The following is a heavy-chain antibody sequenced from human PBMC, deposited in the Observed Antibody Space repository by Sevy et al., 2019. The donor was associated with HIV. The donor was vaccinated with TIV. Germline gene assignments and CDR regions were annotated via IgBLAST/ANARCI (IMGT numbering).Heavy chain of an antibody. V-gene: IGHV3-30-3*01. CDR2: ISFNGNHE. D-gene: IGHD3-16*01. CDR1: GFTFTNFP. J-gene: IGHJ4*02. Sequence: GGSLRLSCAASGFTFTNFPMHWVRQAPGRGLEWVAIISFNGNHEFYADSVKGRFTISRDNSKSTLYLQMNSLRREDTAVYYCVRTAGLTCSYEDWGQGTQVTVSS. CDR3: VRTAGLTCSYED.